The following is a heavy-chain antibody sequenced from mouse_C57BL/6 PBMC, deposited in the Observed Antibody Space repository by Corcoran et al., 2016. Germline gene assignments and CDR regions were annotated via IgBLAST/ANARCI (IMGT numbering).Heavy chain of an antibody. CDR3: ARCITTVPSYCYFDG. D-gene: IGHD1-1*01. CDR2: IYPRSGNT. V-gene: IGHV1-81*01. J-gene: IGHJ1*01. Sequence: QVQLQPSGAELARPGASVKLSCKASGYTFTSYGISWVKQRTGQGLEWIGEIYPRSGNTYYNEKFKGKATLTADKSSSTAYMELRSLTAEDSAVYCCARCITTVPSYCYFDGCGGGTTVTVSS. CDR1: GYTFTSYG.